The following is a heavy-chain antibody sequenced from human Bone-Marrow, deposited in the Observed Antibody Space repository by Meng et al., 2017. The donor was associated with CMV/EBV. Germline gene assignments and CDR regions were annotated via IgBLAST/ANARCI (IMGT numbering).Heavy chain of an antibody. Sequence: LGRSGADVKKPGASVKVSCQSSGYTFTSYYMHWVRQAPGQGLEWMRIINPSGGSTSYAQKFQGRVTMTRYTSTSTVYMELSSLRSEDTAVYYCARDLVVVPAANNWFDPWGQGTLVTVSS. J-gene: IGHJ5*02. D-gene: IGHD2-2*01. CDR3: ARDLVVVPAANNWFDP. CDR2: INPSGGST. CDR1: GYTFTSYY. V-gene: IGHV1-46*01.